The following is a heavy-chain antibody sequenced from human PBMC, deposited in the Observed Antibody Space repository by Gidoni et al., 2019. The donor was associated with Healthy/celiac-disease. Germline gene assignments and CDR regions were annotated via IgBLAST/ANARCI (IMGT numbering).Heavy chain of an antibody. D-gene: IGHD6-19*01. CDR1: GGSISSYY. CDR2: IYYSGST. J-gene: IGHJ5*02. V-gene: IGHV4-59*01. CDR3: ARSLGRQWLAGRWFDR. Sequence: QVQLQESGPGLVKPSETLSLTCTVSGGSISSYYWSWIRQPPGKGLEWIGYIYYSGSTNYNPSLKSRVTISVDTSKNQFSLKLSSVTAADTAVYYCARSLGRQWLAGRWFDRWGQGTLVTVSS.